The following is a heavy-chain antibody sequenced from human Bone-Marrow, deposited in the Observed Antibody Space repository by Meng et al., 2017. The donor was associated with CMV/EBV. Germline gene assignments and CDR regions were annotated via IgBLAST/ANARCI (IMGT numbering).Heavy chain of an antibody. CDR3: ARVDNVVVPAPTDY. CDR2: ISAYNGNT. CDR1: GYALTSYG. D-gene: IGHD2-2*03. Sequence: ASVKVSCKASGYALTSYGISWVRQAPGQGLEWMGWISAYNGNTIYAQKLQGRVTMTTDASTSTASLELRSLRSDDTAVHYCARVDNVVVPAPTDYWGQGTLVTVSS. J-gene: IGHJ4*02. V-gene: IGHV1-18*01.